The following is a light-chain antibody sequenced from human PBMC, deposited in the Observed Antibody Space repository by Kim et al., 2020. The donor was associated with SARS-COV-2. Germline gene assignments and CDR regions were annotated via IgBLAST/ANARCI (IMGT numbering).Light chain of an antibody. CDR3: ETWDDSLNGHV. J-gene: IGLJ3*02. CDR1: SSNIGSNA. V-gene: IGLV1-44*01. CDR2: NFN. Sequence: QSVLTQPPSASGTPGQRVTISCSGSSSNIGSNAVNWYQHLPGTAPKLLISNFNQRPSGVPDRFSASKSGTSASLAISGLQSEDEADYYCETWDDSLNGHVFGGGTQLTVL.